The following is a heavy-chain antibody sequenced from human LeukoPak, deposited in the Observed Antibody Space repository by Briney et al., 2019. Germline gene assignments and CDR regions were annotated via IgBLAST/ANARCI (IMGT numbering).Heavy chain of an antibody. Sequence: SETLSLTCAVHYGALSGYYWTWIRQSPGKGLEWIGEIHHSGASNYNASLKSRVAISLDTSKNQFSLQLTSMTAADTAVNFCARGGGQRRSWLDLWGQGTLVSVTS. CDR3: ARGGGQRRSWLDL. V-gene: IGHV4-34*01. J-gene: IGHJ5*02. D-gene: IGHD5-24*01. CDR1: YGALSGYY. CDR2: IHHSGAS.